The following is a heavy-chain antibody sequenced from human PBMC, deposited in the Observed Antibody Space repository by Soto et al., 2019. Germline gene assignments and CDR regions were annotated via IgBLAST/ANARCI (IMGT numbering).Heavy chain of an antibody. V-gene: IGHV3-23*01. D-gene: IGHD1-1*01. J-gene: IGHJ6*02. CDR3: VKGYWKGDV. Sequence: EVQLLESGGGLVQPGGSLRLPCAASGFTFSTYAMNWVRQAPGNGLEWVSAISGSGGSIHYADSVEGRFTISRDNSKNTLYLQMNSLRDEDTAVYHCVKGYWKGDVWGQGTTVTVSS. CDR1: GFTFSTYA. CDR2: ISGSGGSI.